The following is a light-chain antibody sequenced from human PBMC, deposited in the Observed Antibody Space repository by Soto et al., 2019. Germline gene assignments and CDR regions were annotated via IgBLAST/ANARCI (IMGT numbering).Light chain of an antibody. Sequence: DIQMTQSPSSLSASVGDRVIITCRASQGISDFLAWYQQKPGKAPKLLIYAASTLQSGVPSRFRGSGSGTDFTLTISSLQPEDVATYYCQKYISAPITFGQGIRLEIK. CDR1: QGISDF. CDR3: QKYISAPIT. J-gene: IGKJ5*01. CDR2: AAS. V-gene: IGKV1-27*01.